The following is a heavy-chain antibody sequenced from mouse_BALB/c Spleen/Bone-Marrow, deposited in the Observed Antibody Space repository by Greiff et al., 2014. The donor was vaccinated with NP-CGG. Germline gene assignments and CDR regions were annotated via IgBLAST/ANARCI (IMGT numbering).Heavy chain of an antibody. Sequence: EVQGVESGGGLVQPGGSLKPSCAASGFTFSSYTMSWVRQTPEKRLEWVAYISNGGGSTYYPDTVKGRFTISRDNAKNTLYLQMSSLKSEDTAMYYCARHGGSRGYYFDYWGQGTTLTVSS. CDR3: ARHGGSRGYYFDY. V-gene: IGHV5-12-2*01. CDR2: ISNGGGST. CDR1: GFTFSSYT. D-gene: IGHD1-1*01. J-gene: IGHJ2*01.